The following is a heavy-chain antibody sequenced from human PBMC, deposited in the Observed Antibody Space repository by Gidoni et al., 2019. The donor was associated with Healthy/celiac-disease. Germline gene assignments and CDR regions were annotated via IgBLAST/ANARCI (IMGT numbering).Heavy chain of an antibody. V-gene: IGHV3-30*04. CDR1: GFTFRSYA. CDR2: IFYDGKKK. D-gene: IGHD3-10*01. J-gene: IGHJ3*02. CDR3: ARDRFRGGYRKAIVADAFDI. Sequence: QVQLVESGGGVVQPGRSLRLSCAASGFTFRSYAMHWVRQAPGKGLEVVAIIFYDGKKKYYRDSVEGRFTISRDNSKNTLYLQMNSLRAEDTAVYYCARDRFRGGYRKAIVADAFDIWGQGTMVTVSS.